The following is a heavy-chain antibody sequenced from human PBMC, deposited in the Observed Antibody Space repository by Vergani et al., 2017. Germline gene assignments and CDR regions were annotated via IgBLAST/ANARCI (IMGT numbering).Heavy chain of an antibody. Sequence: LVKSGAEVKKPGESLKISCKYSESSFISNEIAWVRQMSGKGLQWMGNINPIDSKIAYSPSFQGQAIMSLDKSITTAYLQWRSLKASDPAIYYCTRHVPCGDGACLHFDHWGQGTQVTVSS. CDR3: TRHVPCGDGACLHFDH. CDR1: ESSFISNE. J-gene: IGHJ4*02. D-gene: IGHD2-21*01. V-gene: IGHV5-51*01. CDR2: INPIDSKI.